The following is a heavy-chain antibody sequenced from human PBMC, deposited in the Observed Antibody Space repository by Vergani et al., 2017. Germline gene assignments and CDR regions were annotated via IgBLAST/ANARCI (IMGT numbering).Heavy chain of an antibody. CDR2: IYYSGST. CDR1: GGSISSYY. Sequence: QLQLQESGPGLVKPSETLSLTCTVSGGSISSYYWSWIRQPPGKGLEWIGYIYYSGSTNYNPSLKSRVTISVDTSKNQFSLKLSSVTAADTAVYYCARDFGLVAGRWFDPWGQGTLVTVSS. CDR3: ARDFGLVAGRWFDP. V-gene: IGHV4-59*01. J-gene: IGHJ5*02. D-gene: IGHD6-19*01.